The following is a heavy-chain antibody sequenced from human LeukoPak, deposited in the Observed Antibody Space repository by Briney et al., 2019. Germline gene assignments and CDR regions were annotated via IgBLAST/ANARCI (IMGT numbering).Heavy chain of an antibody. CDR3: ARLGSIAVAGIPDY. V-gene: IGHV3-48*03. CDR1: GFTFSSYE. J-gene: IGHJ4*02. CDR2: ISSSGSTI. D-gene: IGHD6-19*01. Sequence: PGGSLRLSCAASGFTFSSYEMNWVRPAPGKGLEWVSYISSSGSTIYYADSVKGRFTISRDNAKNSLYLQMNSLRAEDTAVYYCARLGSIAVAGIPDYWGQGTLVTVSS.